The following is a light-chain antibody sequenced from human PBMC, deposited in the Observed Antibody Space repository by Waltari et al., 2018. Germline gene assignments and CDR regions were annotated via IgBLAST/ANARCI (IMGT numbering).Light chain of an antibody. Sequence: EIVLTQSPGTLSLSPGERATLSCRASQGVGKYLAWYQQRPGQAPRLLLYHASIRATGIPDGFSGSGFGTDFSLTISRLEPEDFAVYYCQKYDFLPATLGQGTTVEIK. CDR2: HAS. V-gene: IGKV3-20*01. CDR3: QKYDFLPAT. J-gene: IGKJ1*01. CDR1: QGVGKY.